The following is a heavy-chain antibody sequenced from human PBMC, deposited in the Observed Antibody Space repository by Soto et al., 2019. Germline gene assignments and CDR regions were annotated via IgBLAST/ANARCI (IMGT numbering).Heavy chain of an antibody. Sequence: GGSLRLSCAASGFSFSNYWMNWVRQLPGKGLERVANIKQDGGETYYVDSVKGRFTVSRDNAKISLYLQMNSLRAEDTAVYYCARGGNIVPAVYGMGVWGQGTTVTVSS. CDR3: ARGGNIVPAVYGMGV. J-gene: IGHJ6*02. CDR1: GFSFSNYW. V-gene: IGHV3-7*03. CDR2: IKQDGGET. D-gene: IGHD2-15*01.